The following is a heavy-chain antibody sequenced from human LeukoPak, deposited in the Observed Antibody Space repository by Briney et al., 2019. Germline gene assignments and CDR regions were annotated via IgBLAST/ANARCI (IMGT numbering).Heavy chain of an antibody. Sequence: GESLKISCQGFGYTFTTSWIGWVRQLPGKGLEWMAIIYAGNSDTKYSPSFQGQVTISADKSISTAYLQWSSLKASDTAMYYCARVISGSSSWPPGDAFDIWGQGTMVTVSS. CDR3: ARVISGSSSWPPGDAFDI. CDR2: IYAGNSDT. CDR1: GYTFTTSW. V-gene: IGHV5-51*01. D-gene: IGHD6-13*01. J-gene: IGHJ3*02.